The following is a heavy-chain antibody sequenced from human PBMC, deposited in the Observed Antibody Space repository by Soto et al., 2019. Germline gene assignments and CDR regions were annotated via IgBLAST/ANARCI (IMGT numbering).Heavy chain of an antibody. J-gene: IGHJ5*02. D-gene: IGHD3-3*01. CDR2: IYYSGST. V-gene: IGHV4-59*08. CDR3: ARAITIFGVVGHNWFDP. CDR1: GGSISSYY. Sequence: SETLSLTCTVSGGSISSYYWSRIRQPPGKGLEWIGYIYYSGSTNYNPSLKSRVTISVDTSKNQFSLKLSSVTAADTAVYYCARAITIFGVVGHNWFDPWGQGTLVTVSS.